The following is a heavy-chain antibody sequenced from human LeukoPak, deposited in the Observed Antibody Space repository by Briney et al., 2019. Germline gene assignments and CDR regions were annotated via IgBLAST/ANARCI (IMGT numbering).Heavy chain of an antibody. CDR2: ISGSGGST. D-gene: IGHD5-18*01. CDR1: GFTFSSYA. CDR3: AKDRIQLWLQWVY. J-gene: IGHJ4*02. V-gene: IGHV3-23*01. Sequence: GGSLRLSCAASGFTFSSYAMSWVRQAPGKGLEWVSAISGSGGSTYYADSVKGRFTISRDNSKNTLYLQMNSLRAEDTAVYCCAKDRIQLWLQWVYWGQGTLVTVSS.